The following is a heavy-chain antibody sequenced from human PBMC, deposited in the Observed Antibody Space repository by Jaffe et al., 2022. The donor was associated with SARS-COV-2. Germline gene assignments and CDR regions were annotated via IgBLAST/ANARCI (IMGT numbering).Heavy chain of an antibody. Sequence: QVQLVESGGGVVQPGRSLRLSCAASGFTFSSYAMHWVRQAPGKGLEWVAVISYDGSNKYYADSVKGRFTISRDNSKNTLYLQMNSLRAEDTAVYYCARDAPYSGYDYTHNGDYWGQGTLVTVSS. J-gene: IGHJ4*02. D-gene: IGHD5-12*01. CDR2: ISYDGSNK. CDR1: GFTFSSYA. V-gene: IGHV3-30*04. CDR3: ARDAPYSGYDYTHNGDY.